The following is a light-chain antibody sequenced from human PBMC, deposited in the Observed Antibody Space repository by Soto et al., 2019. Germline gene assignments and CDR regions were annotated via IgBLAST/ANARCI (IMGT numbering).Light chain of an antibody. J-gene: IGKJ1*01. CDR2: AAS. CDR1: QSINKY. V-gene: IGKV1-39*01. Sequence: DIQMIRSPSSLSASLGDRFTITCLAIQSINKYLNWYQQKPGKAPKLLIYAASNLQGGVTSRFSGSGSGTDFTLTISSLQPEDSETYYCQQTYSRVRTFGQGTKVDIK. CDR3: QQTYSRVRT.